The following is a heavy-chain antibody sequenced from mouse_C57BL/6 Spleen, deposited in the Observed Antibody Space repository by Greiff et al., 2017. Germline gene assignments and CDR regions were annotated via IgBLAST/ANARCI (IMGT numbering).Heavy chain of an antibody. Sequence: EVNVVESGGDLVKPGGSLKLSCAASGFTFSSYGMSWVRQTPDKRLEWVATISSGGSYTYYPDSVKGRFTISRDNAKNTLYLQMSSLKSEDTAMYDCARLYGNYLDYWGQGTTLTVSS. V-gene: IGHV5-6*01. CDR3: ARLYGNYLDY. D-gene: IGHD2-1*01. CDR1: GFTFSSYG. CDR2: ISSGGSYT. J-gene: IGHJ2*01.